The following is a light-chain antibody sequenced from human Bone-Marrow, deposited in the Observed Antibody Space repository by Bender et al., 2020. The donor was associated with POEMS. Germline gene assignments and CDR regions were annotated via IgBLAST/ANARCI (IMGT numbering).Light chain of an antibody. V-gene: IGLV3-21*02. J-gene: IGLJ1*01. Sequence: SYVLIQPPSVSVAPGQTASISCGGNNIGSKSVHWYQQKPGQAPVLVVFDDSDRPSGIPERLSGSNSGNTATLTINRVEAGDEADYYCQVWDVSSDHCIFGPGTKVTVL. CDR3: QVWDVSSDHCI. CDR2: DDS. CDR1: NIGSKS.